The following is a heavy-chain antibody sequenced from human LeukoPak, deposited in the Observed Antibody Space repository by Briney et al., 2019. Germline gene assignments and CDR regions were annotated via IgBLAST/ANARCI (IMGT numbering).Heavy chain of an antibody. CDR3: ASARGYSYGLRGFPFHY. D-gene: IGHD5-18*01. CDR1: GGSISSYY. V-gene: IGHV4-59*01. Sequence: SETLSLTCTVSGGSISSYYWSWIRQPPGKGLEWIGYIYYSGSTNYNPSLKSRVTISVETSKNQFSLKLSSVTAADTAVYYCASARGYSYGLRGFPFHYWGQGTLVTVSS. J-gene: IGHJ4*02. CDR2: IYYSGST.